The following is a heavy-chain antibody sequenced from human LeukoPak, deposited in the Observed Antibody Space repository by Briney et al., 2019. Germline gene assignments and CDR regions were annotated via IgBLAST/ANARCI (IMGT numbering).Heavy chain of an antibody. CDR1: GGSFSGYY. D-gene: IGHD6-13*01. V-gene: IGHV4-34*01. CDR3: ARFAISIAAAGLDY. J-gene: IGHJ4*02. CDR2: INHSGST. Sequence: ESSETLSLTCAVYGGSFSGYYRSWIRQPPGKGLEWIGEINHSGSTNYNPSLKSRVTISVDTSKNQFSLKLSSVTAADTAVYYCARFAISIAAAGLDYWGQGTLVTVSS.